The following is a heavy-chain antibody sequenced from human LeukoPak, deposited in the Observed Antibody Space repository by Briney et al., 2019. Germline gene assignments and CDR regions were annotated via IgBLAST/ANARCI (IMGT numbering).Heavy chain of an antibody. V-gene: IGHV3-7*01. Sequence: PGGSLRLSCAASGFTFSDYYMSWVRQAPGKGLEWVANIKQDGSEKYYVDSVKGRFTISRDNAKNSLYLQMNSLRAEDTAVYYCAREYYYYSSGYSLPFDYWGQGTLVTVSS. CDR2: IKQDGSEK. CDR3: AREYYYYSSGYSLPFDY. CDR1: GFTFSDYY. J-gene: IGHJ4*02. D-gene: IGHD3-22*01.